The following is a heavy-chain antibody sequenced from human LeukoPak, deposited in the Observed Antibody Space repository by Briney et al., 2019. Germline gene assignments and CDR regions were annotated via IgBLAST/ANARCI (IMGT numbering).Heavy chain of an antibody. D-gene: IGHD3-22*01. CDR2: INHSGST. CDR1: GGSFSGYY. J-gene: IGHJ4*02. CDR3: ARGHYDSSGYGPYFDY. Sequence: SETLSLTCAVYGGSFSGYYWSWIRQPPGKGLEWIGEINHSGSTNYNPSLKSRVTISVDTSKNQFSPKLSSVTAADTAVYYCARGHYDSSGYGPYFDYWGQGTLVTVSS. V-gene: IGHV4-34*01.